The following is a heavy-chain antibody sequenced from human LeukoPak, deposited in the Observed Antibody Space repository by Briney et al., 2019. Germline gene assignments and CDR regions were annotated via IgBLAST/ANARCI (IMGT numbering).Heavy chain of an antibody. CDR1: GGSISSGDYY. V-gene: IGHV4-31*03. CDR2: IYHSGNT. D-gene: IGHD3-22*01. CDR3: ARGETHYDSSGYYYQAFDI. Sequence: SETLSLTCIVSGGSISSGDYYWIWIRQHPGKGLEWIGYIYHSGNTYYKPSLKSRVTISVDTSKNQFSLKLSSVTAADTAVYYCARGETHYDSSGYYYQAFDIWGQGTMVTVSS. J-gene: IGHJ3*02.